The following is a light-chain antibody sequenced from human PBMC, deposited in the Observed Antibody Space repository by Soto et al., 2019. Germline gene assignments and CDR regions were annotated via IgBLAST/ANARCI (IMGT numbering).Light chain of an antibody. Sequence: EIKMTKSPSTLSASMGATVTITCRASESIDNCLAWYQQKPGKAPKLLIFAASTLVRGVPSRFSGRGSGTEFTLTISRLQPEDFATYYCQQSYSIPPITFGQGTRLEIK. V-gene: IGKV1-5*01. J-gene: IGKJ5*01. CDR1: ESIDNC. CDR3: QQSYSIPPIT. CDR2: AAS.